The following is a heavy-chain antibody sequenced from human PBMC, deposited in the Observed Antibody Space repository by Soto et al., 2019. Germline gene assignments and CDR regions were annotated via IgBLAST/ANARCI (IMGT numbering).Heavy chain of an antibody. Sequence: ASVKVSCKASGYTFTGYYMHWVRQAPGQGLEWIRCINPNSGGTNYAQTFQGWVTMTRDTSISTAYMELSRLRSDDTAVYYCARERVVVAAKVPYYYYGMDVWGQGATVTVSS. CDR2: INPNSGGT. CDR3: ARERVVVAAKVPYYYYGMDV. V-gene: IGHV1-2*04. J-gene: IGHJ6*02. CDR1: GYTFTGYY. D-gene: IGHD2-15*01.